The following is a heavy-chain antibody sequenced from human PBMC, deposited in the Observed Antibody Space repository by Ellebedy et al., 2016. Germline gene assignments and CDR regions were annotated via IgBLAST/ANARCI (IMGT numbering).Heavy chain of an antibody. CDR2: ISYSGST. Sequence: SETLSLTCGVYGESLSTYYWGWIRQPPGKGLEWIGDISYSGSTYYNPSLKSRVTISVDTSKNQFSLKLSSVTAADTAVYYCASRSPGSPDYWGQGTLVTVSS. CDR3: ASRSPGSPDY. J-gene: IGHJ4*02. CDR1: GESLSTYY. V-gene: IGHV4-34*01. D-gene: IGHD6-6*01.